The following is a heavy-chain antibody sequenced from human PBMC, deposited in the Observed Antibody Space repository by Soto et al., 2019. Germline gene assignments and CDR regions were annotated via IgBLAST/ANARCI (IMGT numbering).Heavy chain of an antibody. CDR1: GFTFSGYW. CDR2: IDGDGSRT. J-gene: IGHJ4*02. D-gene: IGHD1-1*01. Sequence: EVQLVESGGGLVQPGGSLRLPCVASGFTFSGYWMHWVRQAPGKGLVWVSRIDGDGSRTNYADSVKGRFTISRDNAKNTLYLQMNSLRAEDTAVYYCARELASYNDYWGQGTLVTVSS. CDR3: ARELASYNDY. V-gene: IGHV3-74*01.